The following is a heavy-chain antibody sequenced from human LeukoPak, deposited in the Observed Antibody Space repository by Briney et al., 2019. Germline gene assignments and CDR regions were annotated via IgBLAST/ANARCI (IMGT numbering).Heavy chain of an antibody. Sequence: GGSLRLSCAASGFTFSSYAMHWVRQAPGKGLEWVAVISYDGSNKYYADSVKGRFTISRDNAKNSLYLQMNSLRAEDTAVYYCARGPRGSGSYPLDYWGQGTLVTVSS. V-gene: IGHV3-30*07. J-gene: IGHJ4*02. CDR1: GFTFSSYA. CDR3: ARGPRGSGSYPLDY. CDR2: ISYDGSNK. D-gene: IGHD3-10*01.